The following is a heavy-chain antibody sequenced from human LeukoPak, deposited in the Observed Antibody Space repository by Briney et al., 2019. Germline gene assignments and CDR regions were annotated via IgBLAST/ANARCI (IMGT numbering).Heavy chain of an antibody. D-gene: IGHD3-22*01. CDR1: GGTFSSYA. J-gene: IGHJ4*02. CDR2: IIAIFGRA. V-gene: IGHV1-69*05. Sequence: SVKVSCKASGGTFSSYAISWVRQAPGQGLEWMGRIIAIFGRANYAQKFQGRVTITTDESTSTAYMELSSLRSEDTAVYYCARDYYDSSGLNFDYWGQGTLSPSPQ. CDR3: ARDYYDSSGLNFDY.